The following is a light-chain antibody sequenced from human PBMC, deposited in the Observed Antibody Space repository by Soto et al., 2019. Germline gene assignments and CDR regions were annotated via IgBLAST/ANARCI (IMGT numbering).Light chain of an antibody. V-gene: IGKV1-5*01. CDR2: DAS. Sequence: DIQMTQSPSTLSASVGDRVTITCRASQSISSWLAWYQQKPGKAPKLLIYDASSLESGVPSRFGGSGSGTEFTLTISSLQPDEFATYYCQQYNSYLWTFGQGTKVDIK. CDR1: QSISSW. J-gene: IGKJ1*01. CDR3: QQYNSYLWT.